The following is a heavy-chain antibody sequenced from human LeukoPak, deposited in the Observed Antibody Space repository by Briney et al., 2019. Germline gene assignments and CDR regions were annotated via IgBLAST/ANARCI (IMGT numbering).Heavy chain of an antibody. Sequence: PSETLSLTCTVSSDSIKNYYWNWIRQPPGKGLEWIGEINHSGSTNYNPSLKSRVTISVDASKNQFSLKLSSVTAADTAVYYCARGNVQDTAMVREGYWGQGTLVTVSS. CDR2: INHSGST. V-gene: IGHV4-34*01. J-gene: IGHJ4*02. CDR3: ARGNVQDTAMVREGY. D-gene: IGHD5-18*01. CDR1: SDSIKNYY.